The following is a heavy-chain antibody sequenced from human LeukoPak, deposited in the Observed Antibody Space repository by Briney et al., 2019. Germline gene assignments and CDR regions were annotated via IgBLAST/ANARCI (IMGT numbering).Heavy chain of an antibody. Sequence: SETLSLTCAVYGGSFSGYYWSWIRQPPGKGLEWIGEINHSGSANYNPSLKSRVTISVDTSKNQFSLKLSSVTAADTAVYYCARAIVGATGIGYYYGMDVWGQGTTVTVSS. CDR1: GGSFSGYY. CDR2: INHSGSA. V-gene: IGHV4-34*01. J-gene: IGHJ6*02. CDR3: ARAIVGATGIGYYYGMDV. D-gene: IGHD1-26*01.